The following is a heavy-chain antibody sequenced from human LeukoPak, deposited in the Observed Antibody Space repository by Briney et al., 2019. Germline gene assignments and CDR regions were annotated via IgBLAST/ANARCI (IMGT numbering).Heavy chain of an antibody. Sequence: PGGSLRLSCAASGFTFSSYSMNWVRQAPGKGLEWVSSISSSSSYIYYADSVKGRFTISRDNANNSLYLQMNSLGAEDTAVYYCARVHSGSYQYYYYYYMDVWGKGTTVTVSS. V-gene: IGHV3-21*01. CDR3: ARVHSGSYQYYYYYYMDV. CDR1: GFTFSSYS. J-gene: IGHJ6*03. CDR2: ISSSSSYI. D-gene: IGHD1-26*01.